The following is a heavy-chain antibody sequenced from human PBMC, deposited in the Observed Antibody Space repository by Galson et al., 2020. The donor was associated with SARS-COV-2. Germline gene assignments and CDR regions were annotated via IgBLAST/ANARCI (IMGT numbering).Heavy chain of an antibody. CDR2: IYYSGST. D-gene: IGHD1-26*01. CDR3: ARDRVGATLFDY. CDR1: GGSISSGGYY. Sequence: ASETLSLTCTVSGGSISSGGYYWSWIRQHPGKGLEWIGYIYYSGSTYYNPSLKSRVTISVDTSKNQFSLKLSSVTAADTAVYYCARDRVGATLFDYWGQGTLVTVSS. J-gene: IGHJ4*02. V-gene: IGHV4-31*03.